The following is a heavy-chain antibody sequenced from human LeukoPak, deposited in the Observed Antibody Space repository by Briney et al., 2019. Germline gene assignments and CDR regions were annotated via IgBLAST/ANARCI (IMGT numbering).Heavy chain of an antibody. CDR1: GFTFSSYA. CDR3: AKAPPADFWSGSKLYYYYGMDV. D-gene: IGHD3-3*01. J-gene: IGHJ6*02. CDR2: ISGSGGST. V-gene: IGHV3-23*01. Sequence: GGSLRLSCAASGFTFSSYAMSWVRQAPGKGLEWVSAISGSGGSTYYADSVKGRFTISRDNSKNTLYLQMNSLRAEDTAVYYCAKAPPADFWSGSKLYYYYGMDVWGQGTTVTVSS.